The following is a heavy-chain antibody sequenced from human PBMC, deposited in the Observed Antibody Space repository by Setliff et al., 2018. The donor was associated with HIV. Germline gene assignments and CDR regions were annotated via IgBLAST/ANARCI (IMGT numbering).Heavy chain of an antibody. CDR1: GGSFSDYY. V-gene: IGHV4-34*01. J-gene: IGHJ4*02. CDR2: INHSGST. CDR3: ARFEVTTVTTRDY. Sequence: LSLTCAVYGGSFSDYYWSWIRQPPGKGLEWIGEINHSGSTNYNPSLKRRVTISLDTSRNQFSLKLRSVTAADTAVYYCARFEVTTVTTRDYWGQGTLVTVSS. D-gene: IGHD4-17*01.